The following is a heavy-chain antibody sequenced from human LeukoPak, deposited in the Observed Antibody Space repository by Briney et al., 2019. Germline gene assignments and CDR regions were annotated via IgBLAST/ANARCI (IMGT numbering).Heavy chain of an antibody. D-gene: IGHD6-6*01. CDR2: IIPIFGTA. V-gene: IGHV1-69*05. CDR1: GGTFSSYA. CDR3: ATQIGEEQLVGAYFDY. Sequence: SVKVPCKASGGTFSSYAISWVRQAPGQGLEWMGGIIPIFGTANYAQKFQGRVTITTDESTSTAYMELSSLRSEDTAVYYCATQIGEEQLVGAYFDYWGQGTLVTVSS. J-gene: IGHJ4*02.